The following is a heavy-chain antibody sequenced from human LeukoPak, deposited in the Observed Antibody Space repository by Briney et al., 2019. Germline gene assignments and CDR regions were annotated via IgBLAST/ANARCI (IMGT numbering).Heavy chain of an antibody. J-gene: IGHJ4*02. D-gene: IGHD3-22*01. CDR3: AAVRDSSGYPTTDH. CDR2: VNCDNESA. V-gene: IGHV1-8*03. CDR1: GYTFTSFD. Sequence: ASVKVSCKTSGYTFTSFDINWVRHTTGHGPEWMGWVNCDNESAGYARKFQERVTITRDMSTSTAYMELSSLRSEDTAVYYCAAVRDSSGYPTTDHWGQGTLVTVSS.